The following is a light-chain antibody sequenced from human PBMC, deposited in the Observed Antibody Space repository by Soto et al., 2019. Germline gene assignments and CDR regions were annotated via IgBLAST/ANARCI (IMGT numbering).Light chain of an antibody. Sequence: QSALTQPASVSGSPGQSITISCTGTSSDVGAYNFVSWYQQFPGKAPKLMIYEVSNRPSGVSDRFSGSKSGNTASLIISGLRPEDEADYYCSSQTASATVLFGGGTKVT. V-gene: IGLV2-14*01. CDR3: SSQTASATVL. CDR1: SSDVGAYNF. J-gene: IGLJ2*01. CDR2: EVS.